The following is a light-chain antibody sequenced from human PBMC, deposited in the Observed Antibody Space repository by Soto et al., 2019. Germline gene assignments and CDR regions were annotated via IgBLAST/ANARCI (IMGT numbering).Light chain of an antibody. CDR2: TAS. CDR1: QSSSW. V-gene: IGKV1-5*03. J-gene: IGKJ1*01. CDR3: QQYNSQST. Sequence: EIQMTQSTSTLSASVGYSVTITCRASQSSSWLAWYQQKPGKAPKLLIYTASNLESGVPSRFRGSGSGTEFTLTITSLQPDDFATYYCQQYNSQSTFGQGTKVDIK.